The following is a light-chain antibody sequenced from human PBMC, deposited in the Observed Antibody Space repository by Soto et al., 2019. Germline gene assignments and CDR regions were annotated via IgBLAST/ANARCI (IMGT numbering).Light chain of an antibody. CDR3: QQVNVYPST. Sequence: DIEVTQSPSSLSASVGDRVTITCRASQGIRNDLGWYQQKPGKAPKRLIYAASTLHSGVPSRFSGGGSGTDFTLTISSLQPEDFATYYCQQVNVYPSTFGGGTKVDI. J-gene: IGKJ4*01. CDR1: QGIRND. CDR2: AAS. V-gene: IGKV1-17*01.